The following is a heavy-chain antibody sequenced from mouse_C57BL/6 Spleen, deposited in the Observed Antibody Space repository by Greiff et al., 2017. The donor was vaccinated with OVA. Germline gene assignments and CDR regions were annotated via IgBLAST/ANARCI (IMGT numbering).Heavy chain of an antibody. CDR1: GYSITSGYY. J-gene: IGHJ2*01. V-gene: IGHV3-6*01. Sequence: VQLKESGPGLVKPSQSLSLTCSVTGYSITSGYYWYWIRQFPGNKLEWMGYISYDGSNKYNPSLKNRISITRDTSKNQFFLKLNSVTTEDTATYYCARRGDYFDYWGQGTTLTVSS. CDR3: ARRGDYFDY. CDR2: ISYDGSN.